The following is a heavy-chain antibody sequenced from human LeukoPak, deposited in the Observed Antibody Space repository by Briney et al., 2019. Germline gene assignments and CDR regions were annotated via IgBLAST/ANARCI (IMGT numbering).Heavy chain of an antibody. CDR2: IIPIFGTA. Sequence: GASVKVSCKASGGTFSSYAISWVRQAPGQGLEWMGGIIPIFGTANYAQKFQGRVTITAGESTSTAYMELSSLRSEDTAVYYCARVGQQLVLLPFLDYWGQGTLVTVSS. J-gene: IGHJ4*02. V-gene: IGHV1-69*01. CDR1: GGTFSSYA. CDR3: ARVGQQLVLLPFLDY. D-gene: IGHD6-13*01.